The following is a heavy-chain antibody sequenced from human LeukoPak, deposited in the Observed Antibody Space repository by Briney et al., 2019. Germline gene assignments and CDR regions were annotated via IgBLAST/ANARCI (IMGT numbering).Heavy chain of an antibody. V-gene: IGHV4-59*01. CDR3: ARERGAVAGNSYYYYCMDV. J-gene: IGHJ6*02. CDR1: GGSISSYY. D-gene: IGHD6-19*01. CDR2: IYYSGST. Sequence: SETLSLTCTVSGGSISSYYWCWIRQPPGKVLELIGYIYYSGSTNYNPSLKSRVTISVDTSKNQFSLKLSSVTAADTAVYYCARERGAVAGNSYYYYCMDVWGQGTTVTVSS.